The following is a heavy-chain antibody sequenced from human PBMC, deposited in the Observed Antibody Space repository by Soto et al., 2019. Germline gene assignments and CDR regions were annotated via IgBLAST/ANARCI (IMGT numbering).Heavy chain of an antibody. J-gene: IGHJ5*02. V-gene: IGHV1-2*02. CDR2: INPKTGGT. CDR1: GYTFTDYY. CDR3: AKDPEASYNLFDP. Sequence: QVQLVQSGTEVKKPGASVKVSCKASGYTFTDYYMHWVRQAPGQGLEWMGWINPKTGGTKYTQNFQCRVTMTRDTSISTAYMELSRLTSDDTAVYYCAKDPEASYNLFDPWGQGTLVTVSS.